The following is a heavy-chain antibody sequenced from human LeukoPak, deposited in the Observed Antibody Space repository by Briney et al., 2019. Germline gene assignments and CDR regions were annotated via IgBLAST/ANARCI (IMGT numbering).Heavy chain of an antibody. V-gene: IGHV4-34*01. D-gene: IGHD3-22*01. Sequence: SETLSLTCAVYGGSFSGYYWSWIRQPPGKGLEWIGEINHSGSTNYNPSLKSRVTISVDTSKNQFSLKLSSVTAADTAVYYCARDRYSSGYPLDYWGQGTLVTVSS. CDR2: INHSGST. CDR1: GGSFSGYY. CDR3: ARDRYSSGYPLDY. J-gene: IGHJ4*02.